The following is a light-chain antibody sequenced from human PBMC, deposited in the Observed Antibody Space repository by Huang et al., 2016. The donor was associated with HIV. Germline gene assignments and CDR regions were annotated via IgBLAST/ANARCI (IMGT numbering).Light chain of an antibody. V-gene: IGKV3-15*01. CDR1: PSVSSN. CDR3: QQYNNWPPAT. Sequence: EIVMTQSPATLSVSPGERATLSCRASPSVSSNLAWYQQKPGQAPRRLIYGASTRATGIPARFSGSGSGTEFTLTISSLQSEDFAVYYCQQYNNWPPATFGPGTKVDIK. CDR2: GAS. J-gene: IGKJ3*01.